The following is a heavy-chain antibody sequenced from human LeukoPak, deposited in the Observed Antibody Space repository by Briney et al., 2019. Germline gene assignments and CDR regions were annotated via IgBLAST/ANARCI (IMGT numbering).Heavy chain of an antibody. CDR1: GGSISSSSYY. CDR2: IYYSGST. Sequence: SETLSLTCTVSGGSISSSSYYWGWIRQPPGKGLEWIGSIYYSGSTNYNPSLKSRVTISVDTSKNQFSLKLSSVTAADTAVYYCASDRIEVDAFDIWGQGTMVTVSS. V-gene: IGHV4-39*07. D-gene: IGHD2-15*01. J-gene: IGHJ3*02. CDR3: ASDRIEVDAFDI.